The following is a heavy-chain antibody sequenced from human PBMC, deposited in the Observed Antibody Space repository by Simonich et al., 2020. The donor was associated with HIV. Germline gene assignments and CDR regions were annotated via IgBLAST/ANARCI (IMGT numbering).Heavy chain of an antibody. CDR2: ISYDGSNK. V-gene: IGHV3-30*07. CDR1: GFTFSSYA. J-gene: IGHJ4*02. Sequence: QVRLVESGGGVVQPGRSLRLSCAASGFTFSSYAMHWVRQAPGKGLKWVAVISYDGSNKYYADSVKGRFTISRDNSKNTLYLQMNSLRAEDTAVYYCASGGSISSVWADDYWGQGTLVTVSS. CDR3: ASGGSISSVWADDY. D-gene: IGHD3-16*01.